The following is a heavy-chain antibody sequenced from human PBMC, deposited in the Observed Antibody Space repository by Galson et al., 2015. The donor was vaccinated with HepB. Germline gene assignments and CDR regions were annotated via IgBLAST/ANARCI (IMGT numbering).Heavy chain of an antibody. D-gene: IGHD3-22*01. CDR3: AREVSDSSGYYPLRDDY. Sequence: SLRLSCAASGFTFSSYAMHWVRQAPGKGLEWVAVISYDGSNKYYADSVKGRFTISRDNSKNTLYLQMNSLRAEDTAVYYCAREVSDSSGYYPLRDDYWGQGTLVTVSS. V-gene: IGHV3-30-3*01. J-gene: IGHJ4*02. CDR2: ISYDGSNK. CDR1: GFTFSSYA.